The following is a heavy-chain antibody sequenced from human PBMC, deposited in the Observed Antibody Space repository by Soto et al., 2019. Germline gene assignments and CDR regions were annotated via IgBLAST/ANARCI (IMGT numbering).Heavy chain of an antibody. CDR3: ARDYWSPYSNRPDYYYYGMDV. CDR2: IYYSGST. Sequence: PSETLSLTCTVSGGSISSYYWSWIRQPPGKGLEWIGYIYYSGSTNYNPSLKSRVTISVDTSKNQFSLKLSSVTAADTAVYYCARDYWSPYSNRPDYYYYGMDVWGQGTTVTVSS. V-gene: IGHV4-59*01. D-gene: IGHD4-4*01. CDR1: GGSISSYY. J-gene: IGHJ6*02.